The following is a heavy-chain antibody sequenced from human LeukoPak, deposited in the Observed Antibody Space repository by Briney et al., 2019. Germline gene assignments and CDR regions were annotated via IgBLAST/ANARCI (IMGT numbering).Heavy chain of an antibody. CDR3: ARDRDKSWSGYSSDWYFDL. CDR1: GGSIIDYY. V-gene: IGHV4-59*01. J-gene: IGHJ2*01. Sequence: KPSETLSLTCFVSGGSIIDYYWSWIRQSPGKGLEWIGYISYSGSTKYNPFLESRVTMSVEKTSNQFSLKLNFVTDADTAVYYCARDRDKSWSGYSSDWYFDLWGRGTLVTVSS. CDR2: ISYSGST. D-gene: IGHD3-3*01.